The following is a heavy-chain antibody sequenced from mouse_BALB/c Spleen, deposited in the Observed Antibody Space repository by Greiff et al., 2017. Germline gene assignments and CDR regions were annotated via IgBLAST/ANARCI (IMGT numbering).Heavy chain of an antibody. D-gene: IGHD2-1*01. CDR3: ARDGGDGNAWFDY. Sequence: VQGVESGPGLVAPSQSLSITCTVSGFSLTGYGVNWVRQPPGKGLEWLGMIWGDGSTDYNSALKSRLSISKDNSKSQVFLKMNSLQTDDTARYYCARDGGDGNAWFDYWGQGTLVTVSA. CDR2: IWGDGST. J-gene: IGHJ3*01. V-gene: IGHV2-6-7*01. CDR1: GFSLTGYG.